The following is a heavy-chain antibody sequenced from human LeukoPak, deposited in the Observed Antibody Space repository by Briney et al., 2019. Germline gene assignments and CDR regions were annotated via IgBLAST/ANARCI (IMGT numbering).Heavy chain of an antibody. CDR3: ARDSSSWRSFDC. V-gene: IGHV4-4*07. CDR1: SGSISNYY. J-gene: IGHJ4*02. CDR2: IYSSGST. D-gene: IGHD6-13*01. Sequence: SETLSLTCTVSSGSISNYYWSWIRQPAGKGLEWIGRIYSSGSTNYNPSLKSRVTMSVDTSKNQFSLKLTSVTAADTAIYYCARDSSSWRSFDCWGQGMLVTVSS.